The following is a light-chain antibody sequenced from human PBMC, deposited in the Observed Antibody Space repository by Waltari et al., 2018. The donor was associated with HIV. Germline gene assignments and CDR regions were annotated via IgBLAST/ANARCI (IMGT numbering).Light chain of an antibody. V-gene: IGLV1-47*01. CDR1: SSNIGRTY. CDR3: AAWNDRLSGYV. CDR2: TNN. Sequence: QSVLTHPPSASGTPGQRVTIPCSASSSNIGRTYVYWYQQLPGTAPKLLIYTNNQRPSGVPDRFSGSKSGTSASLAISGLRSEDEADYYCAAWNDRLSGYVFGTGTKVTV. J-gene: IGLJ1*01.